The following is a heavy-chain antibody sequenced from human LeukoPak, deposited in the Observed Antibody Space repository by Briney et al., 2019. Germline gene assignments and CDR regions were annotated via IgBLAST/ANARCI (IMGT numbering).Heavy chain of an antibody. CDR3: SKSDSFDP. J-gene: IGHJ5*02. Sequence: GESLRLSCAASGFTFSTYAMHWVRQAPDKGVEWVAVISYDGSNKYYADSVKGRFTIPRDNAKNTLYLQMNSLRDDDTAVYYCSKSDSFDPWGQGTLVTVSS. CDR2: ISYDGSNK. CDR1: GFTFSTYA. V-gene: IGHV3-30-3*01.